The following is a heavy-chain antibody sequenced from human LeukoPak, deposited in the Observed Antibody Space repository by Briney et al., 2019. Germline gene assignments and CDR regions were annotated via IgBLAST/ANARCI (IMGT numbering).Heavy chain of an antibody. V-gene: IGHV3-48*01. CDR3: ARGPTYYESSGQVPFDY. J-gene: IGHJ4*02. Sequence: GGSLRLSCTASGLTFSDYGMNWVRQAPGKGLEWVSYISGSSGIIDYADSVRGRFTISRDNAKNSLYLQMNSLRAEDTAVYYCARGPTYYESSGQVPFDYWGQGTLVTVSS. D-gene: IGHD3-22*01. CDR2: ISGSSGII. CDR1: GLTFSDYG.